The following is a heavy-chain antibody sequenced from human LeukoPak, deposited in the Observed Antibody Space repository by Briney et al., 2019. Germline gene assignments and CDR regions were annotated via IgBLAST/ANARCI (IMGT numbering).Heavy chain of an antibody. CDR2: IKQDGSEK. Sequence: GGSLRLSCAASGFTFSTYGMHWVRQAPGKGLEWVANIKQDGSEKHYVDSVKGRFTISRDNAKNSLYLQMNSLRAEDTAVYYCATERAGERPRPLLNYYYMDVWGKGTTVTISS. J-gene: IGHJ6*03. CDR3: ATERAGERPRPLLNYYYMDV. CDR1: GFTFSTYG. D-gene: IGHD3-16*01. V-gene: IGHV3-7*01.